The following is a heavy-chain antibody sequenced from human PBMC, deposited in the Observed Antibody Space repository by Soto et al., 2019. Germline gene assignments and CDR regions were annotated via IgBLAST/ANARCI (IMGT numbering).Heavy chain of an antibody. V-gene: IGHV2-5*02. CDR1: GFSLSTSGVG. Sequence: QITLKESGPTLVKPTQTLTLTCTFSGFSLSTSGVGVGWIRQPPGKALEWLALIYWDDDKRYSPSLKSRLTITKDTSKNQVVLTMTNMDAVDTATYYCAHITYDFWGSANWFDPWGQGTLVTVSS. J-gene: IGHJ5*02. CDR2: IYWDDDK. CDR3: AHITYDFWGSANWFDP. D-gene: IGHD3-3*01.